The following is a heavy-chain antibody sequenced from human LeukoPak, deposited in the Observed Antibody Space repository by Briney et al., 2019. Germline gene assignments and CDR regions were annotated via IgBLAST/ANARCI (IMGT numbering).Heavy chain of an antibody. CDR2: INPNSGGT. V-gene: IGHV1-2*02. CDR3: ARPTVYGSGRYYSLAFDP. D-gene: IGHD3-10*01. Sequence: GASVKVSCKASGYTFTDYYMHWVRQAPGQGLEWMGWINPNSGGTNYAQKFQGRITMTRDTSISTAYMELRRLRSDDTAVYYCARPTVYGSGRYYSLAFDPWGQGTLVTVSS. CDR1: GYTFTDYY. J-gene: IGHJ5*02.